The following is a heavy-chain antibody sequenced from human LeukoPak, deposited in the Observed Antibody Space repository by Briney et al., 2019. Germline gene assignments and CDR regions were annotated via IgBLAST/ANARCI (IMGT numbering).Heavy chain of an antibody. CDR2: INPSGGST. Sequence: ASVKVSCKASGYTFTSYYMHWVRQAPGQGLEWMGIINPSGGSTSYAQKFQGRVTMTRDTSTSTVYMELSSLRSEDTAVYYCARTPFDIVVVPAAHYYYYYMDVWGKGTTVTVPS. CDR1: GYTFTSYY. V-gene: IGHV1-46*01. D-gene: IGHD2-2*01. CDR3: ARTPFDIVVVPAAHYYYYYMDV. J-gene: IGHJ6*03.